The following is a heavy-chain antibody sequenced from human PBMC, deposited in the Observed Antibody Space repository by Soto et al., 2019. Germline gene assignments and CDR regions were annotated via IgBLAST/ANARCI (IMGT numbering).Heavy chain of an antibody. J-gene: IGHJ1*01. Sequence: QVQLVESGGGVVQPGASLRLSCTTSGFSFTTSATHWVRQAPGKGLEWVSYMWNDGSKKFYAGSVKGRFTISRDNSKSMLYLQMDSLRAEDTAVYYCTRDPPDRGYAFENWGQGALVTVSS. CDR3: TRDPPDRGYAFEN. V-gene: IGHV3-30*02. D-gene: IGHD3-22*01. CDR1: GFSFTTSA. CDR2: MWNDGSKK.